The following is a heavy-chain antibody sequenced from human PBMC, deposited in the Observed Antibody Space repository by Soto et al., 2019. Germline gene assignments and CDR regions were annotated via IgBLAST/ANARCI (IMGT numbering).Heavy chain of an antibody. Sequence: DALSRTCADFGGSGSGASYYWTWIRQSPGKGLEWIGYIYYSGSTTYNPSLKSRVTISIDTANNQFSLILTSVTPADTAVYYCARDIRGYSRAFDYWGQGTLVTVSS. CDR2: IYYSGST. CDR3: ARDIRGYSRAFDY. D-gene: IGHD5-18*01. V-gene: IGHV4-61*01. J-gene: IGHJ4*02. CDR1: GGSGSGASYY.